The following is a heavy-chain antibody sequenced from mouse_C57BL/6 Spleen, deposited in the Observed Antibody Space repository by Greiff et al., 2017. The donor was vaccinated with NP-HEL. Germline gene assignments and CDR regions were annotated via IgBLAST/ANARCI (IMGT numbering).Heavy chain of an antibody. D-gene: IGHD1-2*01. CDR1: GFTFSDYY. CDR2: ISNGGGST. J-gene: IGHJ1*03. Sequence: DVKLVESGGGLVQPGGSLKLSCAASGFTFSDYYMYWVRQTPEKRLEWVAYISNGGGSTYYPDTVKGRFTISRDNAKNTLYLQMSRLKSEDTAMYYCARHPHYYGHWYFDVWGTGTTVTVSS. V-gene: IGHV5-12*01. CDR3: ARHPHYYGHWYFDV.